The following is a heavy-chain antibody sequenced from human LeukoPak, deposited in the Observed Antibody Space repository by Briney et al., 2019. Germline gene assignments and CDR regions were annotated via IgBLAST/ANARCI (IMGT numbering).Heavy chain of an antibody. D-gene: IGHD4-23*01. Sequence: GSSVKVSCKASGGTFSSYAISWVRQAPGQGLEWMGGIIPIFGTANYAQKFQGRVTITTDESTSTAYMELSGLRSEDTAVYYCARAAGGNLAFDYWGQGTLVTVSS. J-gene: IGHJ4*02. CDR1: GGTFSSYA. CDR3: ARAAGGNLAFDY. V-gene: IGHV1-69*05. CDR2: IIPIFGTA.